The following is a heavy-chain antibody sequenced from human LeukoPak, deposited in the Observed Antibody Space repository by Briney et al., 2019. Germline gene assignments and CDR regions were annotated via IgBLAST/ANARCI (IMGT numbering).Heavy chain of an antibody. CDR2: IRYDGSNK. V-gene: IGHV3-30*02. CDR1: GFTFSSYG. Sequence: PGGSLRLSCAASGFTFSSYGIHWVRQAPGKGLEWVAFIRYDGSNKYYADSVKGRFTISRDNSKNTLYLQMNSLRAEETAVYYCANIDGGWHGPLAPPPSSNYWGQGTLVTVSS. CDR3: ANIDGGWHGPLAPPPSSNY. J-gene: IGHJ4*02. D-gene: IGHD6-19*01.